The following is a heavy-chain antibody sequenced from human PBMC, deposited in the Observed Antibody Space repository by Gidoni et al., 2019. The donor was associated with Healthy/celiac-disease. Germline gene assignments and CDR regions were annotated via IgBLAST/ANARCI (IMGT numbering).Heavy chain of an antibody. CDR2: ISGSGGST. J-gene: IGHJ4*02. CDR3: AKDVKMATGEFDY. V-gene: IGHV3-23*01. D-gene: IGHD5-12*01. CDR1: GFPFSSYA. Sequence: EVQLLESGGGLVQPGGSLRLSCAASGFPFSSYAMSWFRQAPGKGLEWVSAISGSGGSTYYADSVKGRFTISRDNSKNTLYLQMNSLRAEDTAVYYCAKDVKMATGEFDYWGQGTLVTVSS.